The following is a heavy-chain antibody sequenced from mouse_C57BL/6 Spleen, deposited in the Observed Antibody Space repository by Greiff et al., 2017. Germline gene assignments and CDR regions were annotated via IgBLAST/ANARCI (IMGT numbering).Heavy chain of an antibody. V-gene: IGHV1-69*01. CDR3: ARFYYGNYGGFAY. Sequence: QVQLQQPGAELVMPGASVKLSCKASGYTFTSYWMHWVKQRPGPGLEWIGEIDPSDSYTNYNQKFKGKSTLTVDKSSSPAYMQLSSLTSEDSAVYYCARFYYGNYGGFAYWGQGTLVTVSA. D-gene: IGHD2-1*01. CDR1: GYTFTSYW. J-gene: IGHJ3*01. CDR2: IDPSDSYT.